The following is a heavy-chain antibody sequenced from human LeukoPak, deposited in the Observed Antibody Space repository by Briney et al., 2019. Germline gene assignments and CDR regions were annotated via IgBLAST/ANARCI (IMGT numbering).Heavy chain of an antibody. V-gene: IGHV1-2*02. J-gene: IGHJ4*02. CDR1: VYTFTGYY. D-gene: IGHD5-18*01. Sequence: AAVPVSLKYTVYTFTGYYIHYVRQAPGQGLAWVGWINPNNGGKQYVEKFKGRVTMTSDTSIITAYMELNSLRSDEAAVYYCARGRLDTYCYFDDWGQGTMVTVSS. CDR3: ARGRLDTYCYFDD. CDR2: INPNNGGK.